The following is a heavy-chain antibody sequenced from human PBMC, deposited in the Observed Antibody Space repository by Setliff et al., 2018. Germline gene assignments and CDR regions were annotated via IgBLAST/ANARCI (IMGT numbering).Heavy chain of an antibody. CDR2: IYYSGST. J-gene: IGHJ4*02. CDR1: GGSISSSSYY. CDR3: ARGGTYRYFDY. Sequence: SETLSLTCTVSGGSISSSSYYWGWIRQPPGKGLEWIGSIYYSGSTYYNPSLKSRVTISVDTSKNQFSLKLSSVTAADAAVYYCARGGTYRYFDYWGQGTLVT. V-gene: IGHV4-39*01.